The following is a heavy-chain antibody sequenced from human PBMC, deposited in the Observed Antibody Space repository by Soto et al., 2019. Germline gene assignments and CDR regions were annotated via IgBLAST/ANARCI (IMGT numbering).Heavy chain of an antibody. V-gene: IGHV3-7*01. J-gene: IGHJ6*02. Sequence: EVQLVESGGGLVQPGGSLRLSCTASGFSLSTSWMTWVRQAPGKGLEWVANIMQDGSDKYYVDSVKGRLTISRDNAKNPLYLHMTSLRAAATAVYYCASKRLYFYGLSVWGQGTTVTVSS. CDR2: IMQDGSDK. CDR3: ASKRLYFYGLSV. CDR1: GFSLSTSW.